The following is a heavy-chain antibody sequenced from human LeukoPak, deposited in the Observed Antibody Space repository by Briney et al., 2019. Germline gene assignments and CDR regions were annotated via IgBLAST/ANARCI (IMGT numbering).Heavy chain of an antibody. Sequence: GGSLRLSCAASGFTFSSYAMSWVRQAPGKGLEWVSAISGSGGSTYYADSVKGRFTISRDNSKNTLYLQMNSLRAEDTAVYYCAKISDYVWGSYRYQYYFDYWGQGTLVTVSS. CDR3: AKISDYVWGSYRYQYYFDY. CDR2: ISGSGGST. V-gene: IGHV3-23*01. D-gene: IGHD3-16*02. J-gene: IGHJ4*02. CDR1: GFTFSSYA.